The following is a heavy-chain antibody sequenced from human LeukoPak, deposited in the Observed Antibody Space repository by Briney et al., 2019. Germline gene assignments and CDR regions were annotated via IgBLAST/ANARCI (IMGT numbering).Heavy chain of an antibody. Sequence: SETLSLTCTVSGGSISSSYYYWVWIRQPPGKGLEWIGSIYYSGSTYYNPSLKSRVTISVDTSKNQFSLKLSSVTAADTAVYYCARDRIIAARNYFDYWGQGTLVTVSS. V-gene: IGHV4-39*07. CDR2: IYYSGST. CDR3: ARDRIIAARNYFDY. CDR1: GGSISSSYYY. J-gene: IGHJ4*02. D-gene: IGHD6-6*01.